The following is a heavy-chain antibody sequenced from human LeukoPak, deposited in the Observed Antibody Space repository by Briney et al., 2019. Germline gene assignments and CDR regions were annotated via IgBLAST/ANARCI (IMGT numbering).Heavy chain of an antibody. J-gene: IGHJ4*02. V-gene: IGHV3-23*01. Sequence: PGGSLRLSCAASGFTFSSYAMSWVRQAPGKGLEWVSAISGSGGSTYYADSVKGRFTISRDNSKNTLYLQMNSLRAEDTAVYYCAKDLQWFGKPSDYFDYWGQGTLVTVSS. CDR2: ISGSGGST. CDR1: GFTFSSYA. CDR3: AKDLQWFGKPSDYFDY. D-gene: IGHD3-10*01.